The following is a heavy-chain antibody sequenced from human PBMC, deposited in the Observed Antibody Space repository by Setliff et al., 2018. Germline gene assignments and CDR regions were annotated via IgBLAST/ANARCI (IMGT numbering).Heavy chain of an antibody. Sequence: VASVKVSCKASGYPFTNYGITWVRQAPGQGLEWLGWISTYNVNTTYAQKLQDRVPMTTDTSTSTAYMELRSLRSDDTAVYYCARRNFYYDSSGFALYYYYMDVWGRGTTVTVSS. CDR1: GYPFTNYG. J-gene: IGHJ6*03. V-gene: IGHV1-18*01. CDR2: ISTYNVNT. D-gene: IGHD3-22*01. CDR3: ARRNFYYDSSGFALYYYYMDV.